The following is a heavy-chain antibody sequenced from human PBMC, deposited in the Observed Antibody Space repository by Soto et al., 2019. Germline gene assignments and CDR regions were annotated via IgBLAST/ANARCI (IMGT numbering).Heavy chain of an antibody. CDR1: GGSFSGYY. D-gene: IGHD2-8*02. V-gene: IGHV4-34*01. J-gene: IGHJ4*02. CDR2: INHRGST. Sequence: SETLSLTCAVYGGSFSGYYWTWIRQPPGTGLEWIGEINHRGSTHYNPSLKSRVTISVDTSKNQFSLKLTSVTAADTAVYYCARDKITGRFDYWGQGSLVTVSS. CDR3: ARDKITGRFDY.